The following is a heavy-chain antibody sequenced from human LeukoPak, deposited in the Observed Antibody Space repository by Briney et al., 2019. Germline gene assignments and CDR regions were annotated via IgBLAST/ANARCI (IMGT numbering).Heavy chain of an antibody. CDR1: GGSISSYY. CDR2: IYYSGST. CDR3: AGGYCSSTSCASEAIDY. D-gene: IGHD2-2*01. J-gene: IGHJ4*02. Sequence: SETLSLTCTVSGGSISSYYWSWIRQPPVKGLEWIGYIYYSGSTNYNPSLKSRVTISVGTSKNQFSLKLSSVTAADTAVYYCAGGYCSSTSCASEAIDYWGQGTLVTVSS. V-gene: IGHV4-59*12.